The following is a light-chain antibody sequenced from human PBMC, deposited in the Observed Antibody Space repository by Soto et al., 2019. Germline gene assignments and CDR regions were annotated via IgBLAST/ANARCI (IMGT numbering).Light chain of an antibody. V-gene: IGLV1-51*01. CDR1: SSNIGNNY. CDR2: DNN. CDR3: GTWDSSLSAVV. J-gene: IGLJ2*01. Sequence: QSVLTHPPSVSAAPGQKVTISCSGSSSNIGNNYVSWYQQLPGTAPKLLIYDNNKRPSGIPDRFSGSKSGTSATLGITGLQTGDEADYYGGTWDSSLSAVVFGGGTKLTVL.